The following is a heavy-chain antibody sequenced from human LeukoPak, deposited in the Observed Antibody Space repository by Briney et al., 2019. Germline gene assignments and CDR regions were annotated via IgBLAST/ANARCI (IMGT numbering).Heavy chain of an antibody. V-gene: IGHV3-49*03. CDR2: IRSKAYGGTT. D-gene: IGHD6-13*01. CDR3: TRDAQQLVLGYFDY. CDR1: GFTFGDYA. J-gene: IGHJ4*02. Sequence: GGSLRLSCTASGFTFGDYAMSWFRQAPGKGLEWVGFIRSKAYGGTTEYAASVKGRFTISRDDSKSIAYLQMNSLKTEDTAVYYCTRDAQQLVLGYFDYWGQGTLVTVSS.